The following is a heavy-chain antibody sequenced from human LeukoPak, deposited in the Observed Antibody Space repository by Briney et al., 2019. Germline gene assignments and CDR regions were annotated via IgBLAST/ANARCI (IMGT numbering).Heavy chain of an antibody. CDR2: IYHSGSI. D-gene: IGHD3-3*01. J-gene: IGHJ3*01. CDR3: ARITDRTIFGEIMHGFDV. CDR1: GYSISNGYY. V-gene: IGHV4-38-2*02. Sequence: SETLSLTCTVSGYSISNGYYWGWIRQPPGKGLEWIGSIYHSGSIYYNPSLKSRVTISVDTSKNQLSLKLSSVTAADTAVYYCARITDRTIFGEIMHGFDVWGQGTPVTVSS.